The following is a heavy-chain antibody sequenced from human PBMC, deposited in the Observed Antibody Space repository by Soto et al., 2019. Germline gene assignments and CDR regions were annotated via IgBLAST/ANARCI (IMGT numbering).Heavy chain of an antibody. D-gene: IGHD2-2*01. CDR3: VRTSSY. CDR2: IFGGGTI. J-gene: IGHJ4*02. V-gene: IGHV3-53*01. CDR1: GFAVNSDY. Sequence: PGGSLRLSCAASGFAVNSDYMSWVRQAPGKGLGWVSVIFGGGTILYSDSVKGRFTISRDNSKNSVFLQMNSLRTEDTAVYYCVRTSSYWGEGTLVTVSS.